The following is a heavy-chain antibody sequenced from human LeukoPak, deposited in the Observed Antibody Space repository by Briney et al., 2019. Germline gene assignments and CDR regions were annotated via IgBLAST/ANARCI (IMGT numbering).Heavy chain of an antibody. CDR2: FSGGDGSP. V-gene: IGHV3-23*01. Sequence: GGSLRLSCVASGFTFSSYTMTWFRQAPGKGLEWVSSFSGGDGSPYHADSVKGRFTITRDNSKSTLYLQMNSLRAEDTAIYYCAKNGWLRSSGLWGDYWGQGALVTVSS. CDR1: GFTFSSYT. CDR3: AKNGWLRSSGLWGDY. J-gene: IGHJ4*02. D-gene: IGHD5-12*01.